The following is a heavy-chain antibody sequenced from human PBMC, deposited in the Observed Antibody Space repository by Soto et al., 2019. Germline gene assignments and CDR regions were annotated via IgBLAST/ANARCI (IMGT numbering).Heavy chain of an antibody. V-gene: IGHV3-15*01. CDR1: GFTFSNAW. CDR3: TRTYYYYYMDV. CDR2: IKSKTDGGTT. Sequence: GGSLRLSCAASGFTFSNAWMSWVRQAPGKGLEWVGRIKSKTDGGTTDYAAPVKGRFTISRDDSKNTLYLQMNSLKTEDTAVYYCTRTYYYYYMDVWGKGTTVTVSS. J-gene: IGHJ6*03.